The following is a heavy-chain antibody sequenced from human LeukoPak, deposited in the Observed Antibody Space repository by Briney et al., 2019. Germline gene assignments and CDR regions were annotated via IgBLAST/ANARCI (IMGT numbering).Heavy chain of an antibody. D-gene: IGHD2-21*01. CDR3: VREGYFVFDF. CDR2: TKRDGSEK. Sequence: GGSLRLSCGASGFTFSTYWMSWFRQAPGKGLEWVANTKRDGSEKYYVDSVKGRFTISRDNAKNLLYLQMNSLRVEDTAVYYCVREGYFVFDFWGQGALVTVSS. CDR1: GFTFSTYW. J-gene: IGHJ4*02. V-gene: IGHV3-7*01.